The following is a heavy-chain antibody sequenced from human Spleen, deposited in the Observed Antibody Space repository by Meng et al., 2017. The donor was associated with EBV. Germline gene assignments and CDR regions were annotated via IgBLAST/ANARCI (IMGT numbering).Heavy chain of an antibody. Sequence: HLQESGPRLVQPSETPSLACTVSGASISSSSYYWGWIRQTPGKGLEWIGSIYHSGSTYYNPSLKSRVTISVDTSKSQVSLKLSSVTAADTAVYYCTRGHRGRGSFSVAGYFDYWGQGTLVTVSS. CDR3: TRGHRGRGSFSVAGYFDY. V-gene: IGHV4-39*07. D-gene: IGHD6-19*01. J-gene: IGHJ4*02. CDR2: IYHSGST. CDR1: GASISSSSYY.